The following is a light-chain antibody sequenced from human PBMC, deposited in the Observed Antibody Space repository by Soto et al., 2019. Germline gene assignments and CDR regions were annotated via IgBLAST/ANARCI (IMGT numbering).Light chain of an antibody. CDR3: QQYNNWPWT. Sequence: EILMTQSPATLAVSPGERATLSCRASQSVSSNLAWYQHKPGQAPRLLIYGASTRATGIPARFSDSGSGTEFTLTISSLQSEDFAVYYCQQYNNWPWTFGQGTKVEIK. J-gene: IGKJ1*01. CDR2: GAS. CDR1: QSVSSN. V-gene: IGKV3-15*01.